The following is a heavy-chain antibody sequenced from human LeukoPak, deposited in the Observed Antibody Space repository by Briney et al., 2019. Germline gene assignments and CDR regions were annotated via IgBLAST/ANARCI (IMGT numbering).Heavy chain of an antibody. V-gene: IGHV3-30*03. CDR1: GFTFSSYG. CDR3: AANGAAAPGMDV. Sequence: PGRSLRLSCAASGFTFSSYGMHWVRQAPGKGLEWVAVISYDGSNKYYADSVKGRFTISRDNSKNTLYLQMNSLRAEDTAVYYCAANGAAAPGMDVWGQGTTITFSS. D-gene: IGHD6-13*01. CDR2: ISYDGSNK. J-gene: IGHJ6*02.